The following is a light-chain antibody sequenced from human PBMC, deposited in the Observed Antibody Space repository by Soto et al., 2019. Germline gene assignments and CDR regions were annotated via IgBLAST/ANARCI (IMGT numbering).Light chain of an antibody. CDR2: DAS. J-gene: IGKJ3*01. V-gene: IGKV3-11*01. CDR3: QQRNRWPPIFT. Sequence: EIVLTQSPATLSLSPGERATLSCRASQNVSSYLAWYQQRPGQAPRLLIYDASNRAAGIPARFSGSGSGTDFTLTISSLEPEDFAVYYCQQRNRWPPIFTFGPGTKVDFK. CDR1: QNVSSY.